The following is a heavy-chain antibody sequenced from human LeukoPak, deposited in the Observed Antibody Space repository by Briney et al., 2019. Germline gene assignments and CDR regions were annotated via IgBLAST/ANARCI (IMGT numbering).Heavy chain of an antibody. CDR2: IYYSGST. Sequence: SETLSLTCTVSGGSISSSSYYWGWIRQPPGKGLEWIGSIYYSGSTYYNPSLKSRVTISVDTSKNQFSLKLSSVTAADTAVYYCAYTSPFGYWGQGTLVTVSS. J-gene: IGHJ4*02. CDR3: AYTSPFGY. D-gene: IGHD2-2*02. V-gene: IGHV4-39*01. CDR1: GGSISSSSYY.